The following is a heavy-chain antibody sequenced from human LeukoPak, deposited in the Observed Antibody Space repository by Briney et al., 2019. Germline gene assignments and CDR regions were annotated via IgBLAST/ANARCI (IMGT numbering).Heavy chain of an antibody. CDR2: INHSGST. J-gene: IGHJ4*02. V-gene: IGHV4-34*01. CDR1: GGSFSGYY. D-gene: IGHD5-12*01. Sequence: SETLSLTCDVYGGSFSGYYWSWIRQPPEKGLEWIGEINHSGSTNYNPSLKSRVTISVDTSKNQFSLKLNSVTAADTAVYYCARVSGYDWESFYDYWGQGTLVTVSS. CDR3: ARVSGYDWESFYDY.